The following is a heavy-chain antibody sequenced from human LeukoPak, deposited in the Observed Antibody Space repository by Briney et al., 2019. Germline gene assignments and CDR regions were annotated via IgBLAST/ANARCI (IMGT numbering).Heavy chain of an antibody. CDR1: GYTFTSYG. V-gene: IGHV1-18*01. CDR2: ISAYNGNT. J-gene: IGHJ4*02. CDR3: AREGSITMVRGVINY. D-gene: IGHD3-10*01. Sequence: ASVKVSCKAAGYTFTSYGSSWVRQAPGQGLEWMGWISAYNGNTNYAQKIQGRVTMTTDTSTSTDYMELRSVRSDDTAVYYCAREGSITMVRGVINYWGQGTLVTVSS.